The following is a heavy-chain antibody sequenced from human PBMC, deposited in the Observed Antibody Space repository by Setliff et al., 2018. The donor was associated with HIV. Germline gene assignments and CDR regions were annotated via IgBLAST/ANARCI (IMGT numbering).Heavy chain of an antibody. J-gene: IGHJ6*03. CDR2: IKQDGITK. CDR1: GFIFGDYW. V-gene: IGHV3-7*03. Sequence: SLRLSCASSGFIFGDYWMTWVRQAPGKGLEWVASIKQDGITKYYVDSVRGRFTISRDNAKNSLYLQMNSLRAEDTAVYYCARAYYHHSGGYWSTDYYNSYMDVWGKGTTVTVSS. D-gene: IGHD3-22*01. CDR3: ARAYYHHSGGYWSTDYYNSYMDV.